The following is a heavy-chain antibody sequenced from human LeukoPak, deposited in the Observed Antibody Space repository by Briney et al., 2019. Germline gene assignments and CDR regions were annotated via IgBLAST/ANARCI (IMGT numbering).Heavy chain of an antibody. Sequence: GGSLRLSCAASGFTVSSNYMSWVRQAPGKGLEWVSVIYSGGSTYYADSVKGRFTISRDNSKNTLYLQMNSLRAEDTAVYYCASSSGWSQPIDNWGQGTLVTVSS. CDR2: IYSGGST. D-gene: IGHD6-19*01. V-gene: IGHV3-66*01. CDR3: ASSSGWSQPIDN. J-gene: IGHJ4*02. CDR1: GFTVSSNY.